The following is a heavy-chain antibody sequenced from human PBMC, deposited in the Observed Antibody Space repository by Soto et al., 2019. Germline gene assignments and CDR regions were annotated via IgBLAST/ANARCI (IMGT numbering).Heavy chain of an antibody. CDR2: INHSGST. CDR3: ARSSQSTVNTFDY. CDR1: GGSFSGYY. V-gene: IGHV4-34*01. J-gene: IGHJ4*02. Sequence: SETLSLTCAVYGGSFSGYYWNWIRQPPGKGLEWIGEINHSGSTNYNPSLKSRVTISVDTSKNQFSLKLSSVTAADTAVYYCARSSQSTVNTFDYWGQGTLVTVSS. D-gene: IGHD4-17*01.